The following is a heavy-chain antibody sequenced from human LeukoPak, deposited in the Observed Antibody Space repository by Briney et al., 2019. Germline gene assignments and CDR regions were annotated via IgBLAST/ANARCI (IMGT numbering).Heavy chain of an antibody. V-gene: IGHV3-74*01. CDR1: GFPFGNFW. J-gene: IGHJ5*02. Sequence: PGGSLRLSCVVSGFPFGNFWMHWVRQVPGKGLVWVARMDTDGRTTDYADSVKGRFTISRDNARNTLYLQMRSLRADDTALYYCATDVTRSEDRWGQGTLVTVSS. CDR3: ATDVTRSEDR. D-gene: IGHD6-25*01. CDR2: MDTDGRTT.